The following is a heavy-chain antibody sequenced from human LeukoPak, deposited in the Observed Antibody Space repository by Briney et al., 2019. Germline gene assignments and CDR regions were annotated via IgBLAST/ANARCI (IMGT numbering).Heavy chain of an antibody. CDR3: ARDPSRFYGSGSLHFDY. CDR1: GFTFSNYS. D-gene: IGHD3-10*01. V-gene: IGHV3-21*01. Sequence: GGSLRLSCVASGFTFSNYSMNWVRQAPGKGLEWVSSISSSSSYIYYADSVKGRFTISRDNAKNSLYLQMNSLRAEDTAVYYCARDPSRFYGSGSLHFDYWGQGTLVTVSS. CDR2: ISSSSSYI. J-gene: IGHJ4*02.